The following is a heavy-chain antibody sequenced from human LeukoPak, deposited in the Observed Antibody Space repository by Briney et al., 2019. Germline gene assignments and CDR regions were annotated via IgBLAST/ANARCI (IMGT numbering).Heavy chain of an antibody. V-gene: IGHV3-23*01. D-gene: IGHD3-9*01. J-gene: IGHJ4*02. Sequence: GGSLRLSCAASGFTFSSYAMSWVRQAPGKGLEWVSAISGSGGSTYYADSVKGRFTISRDNSKNTLYLQMNSLRAEDTAVYYCAKAREPKLRYFDWLCDDWGQGSLVTVCS. CDR3: AKAREPKLRYFDWLCDD. CDR1: GFTFSSYA. CDR2: ISGSGGST.